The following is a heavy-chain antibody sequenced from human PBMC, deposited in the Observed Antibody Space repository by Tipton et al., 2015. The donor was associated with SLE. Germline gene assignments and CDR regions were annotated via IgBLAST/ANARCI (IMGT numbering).Heavy chain of an antibody. CDR3: ARAPGLDRDYYYYYYMDV. J-gene: IGHJ6*03. CDR1: GGSVSNSSFY. Sequence: TLSLTCTVSGGSVSNSSFYWAWIRQSPGKGLEWIGSVYHSGSTNYNPSLKSRVTISVDTSKNQFSLKLSSVTAADTAVYYCARAPGLDRDYYYYYYMDVWGKGTTVTVSS. CDR2: VYHSGST. D-gene: IGHD3/OR15-3a*01. V-gene: IGHV4-39*07.